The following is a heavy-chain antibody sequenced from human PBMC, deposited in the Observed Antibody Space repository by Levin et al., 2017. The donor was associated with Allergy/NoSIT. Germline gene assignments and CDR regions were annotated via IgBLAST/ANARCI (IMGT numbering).Heavy chain of an antibody. D-gene: IGHD2/OR15-2a*01. CDR1: GFNFPYYD. CDR2: INVGGTYI. Sequence: GESLKISCSASGFNFPYYDLNWVRRAPGKGLEWVASINVGGTYIYYADSVRGRFTISRDNSKNSVFLQMNSLRAEDTGVYFCARDHIDLYFMDVWGQGTTVTVSS. V-gene: IGHV3-21*04. J-gene: IGHJ6*02. CDR3: ARDHIDLYFMDV.